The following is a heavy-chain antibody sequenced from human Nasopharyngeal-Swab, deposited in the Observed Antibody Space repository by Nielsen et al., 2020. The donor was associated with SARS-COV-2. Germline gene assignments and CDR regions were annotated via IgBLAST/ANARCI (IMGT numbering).Heavy chain of an antibody. CDR1: GYTFTSYY. V-gene: IGHV1-46*01. CDR2: INPSGGST. Sequence: ASVKVSCKASGYTFTSYYMHWVRQAPGQGLEWMGIINPSGGSTSYAQKFQGRVTMTTDTSTSTAYMELRSLRSDDTAVYYCATGPGLFDYWGQGTLVTVSS. CDR3: ATGPGLFDY. J-gene: IGHJ4*02.